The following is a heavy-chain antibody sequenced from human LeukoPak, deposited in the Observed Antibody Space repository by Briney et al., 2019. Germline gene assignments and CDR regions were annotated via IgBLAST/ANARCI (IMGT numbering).Heavy chain of an antibody. J-gene: IGHJ4*02. CDR3: ARTAARRFDY. CDR1: GYTFTSYY. CDR2: INPSGGST. Sequence: ASVNVSCKASGYTFTSYYMHWVRQAPGQGLEWMGIINPSGGSTSYAQKFQGRVTMTRDTSTSTVYMELSSLRSDDTAVYYCARTAARRFDYWGQGTLVTVSS. D-gene: IGHD6-6*01. V-gene: IGHV1-46*01.